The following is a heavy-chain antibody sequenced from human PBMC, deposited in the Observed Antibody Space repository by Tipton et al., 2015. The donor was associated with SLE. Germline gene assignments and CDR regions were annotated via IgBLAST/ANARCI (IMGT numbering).Heavy chain of an antibody. CDR1: GFTFSTSA. Sequence: SLRLSCAASGFTFSTSAMHWVRQAPGKGLGGVAVIWYDGSNKFYADSVKGRFTISRDNSKNTVSLQMNSLRVEDTAVYFCARGRGGEFSDYWGQGTLVTVSS. J-gene: IGHJ4*02. V-gene: IGHV3-33*01. CDR2: IWYDGSNK. D-gene: IGHD3-16*02. CDR3: ARGRGGEFSDY.